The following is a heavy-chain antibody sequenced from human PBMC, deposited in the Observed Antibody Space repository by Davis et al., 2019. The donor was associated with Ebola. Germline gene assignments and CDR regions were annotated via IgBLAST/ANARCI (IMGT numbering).Heavy chain of an antibody. J-gene: IGHJ5*02. CDR1: GFTFSSYW. D-gene: IGHD6-19*01. CDR3: VRGYGWCSP. Sequence: GGSLRLSCTASGFTFSSYWMSWVRQAPGKGLEWVANIKEDGSDKNYVDSVKGRFTISRDNAKNSLYLQMNSLRVEDTAVYFCVRGYGWCSPWGQGSLVTVSS. CDR2: IKEDGSDK. V-gene: IGHV3-7*01.